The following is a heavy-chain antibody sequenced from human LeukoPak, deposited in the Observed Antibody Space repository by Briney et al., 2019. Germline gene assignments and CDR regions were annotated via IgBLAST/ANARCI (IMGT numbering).Heavy chain of an antibody. Sequence: PGGSLRLSCEASGFTVSSNFMGWVRQTPEKGLEWVSLIYSGGSTYYADSVKGRFTISRDNSKNTLYLQMNSLRAEDTAVYYCATAGQGEYYFDYRGQGTLVTVSS. CDR3: ATAGQGEYYFDY. CDR1: GFTVSSNF. J-gene: IGHJ4*02. V-gene: IGHV3-66*01. CDR2: IYSGGST. D-gene: IGHD3-16*01.